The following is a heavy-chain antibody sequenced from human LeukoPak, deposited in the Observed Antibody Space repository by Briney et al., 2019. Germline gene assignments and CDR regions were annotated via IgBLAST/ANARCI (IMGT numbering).Heavy chain of an antibody. J-gene: IGHJ3*02. CDR3: ANSRLPGLALRGLAFDI. V-gene: IGHV3-23*01. D-gene: IGHD3-16*01. Sequence: GGSLRLSCAASGFTFSSYAMSWVRQAPGKGLEWVSAISGSGGSTYYADSVKGRFTISRDNSKNTLYLQTNSLRAEDTAVYYCANSRLPGLALRGLAFDIWGQGTMVTVSS. CDR2: ISGSGGST. CDR1: GFTFSSYA.